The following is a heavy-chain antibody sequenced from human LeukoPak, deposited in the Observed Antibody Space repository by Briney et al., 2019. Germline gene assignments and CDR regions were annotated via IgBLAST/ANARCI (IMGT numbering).Heavy chain of an antibody. CDR3: ASDRYFDWSPATFDY. Sequence: PSETLSLTCAVSGGSISSGGYSWSWIRQPPGKGLEWIGYIYHSGSTYYNPSLKSRVTISVDTSKNQFSLKLSSVTAADTAVYYCASDRYFDWSPATFDYWGQGTLVTVSS. CDR2: IYHSGST. J-gene: IGHJ4*02. V-gene: IGHV4-30-2*01. CDR1: GGSISSGGYS. D-gene: IGHD3-9*01.